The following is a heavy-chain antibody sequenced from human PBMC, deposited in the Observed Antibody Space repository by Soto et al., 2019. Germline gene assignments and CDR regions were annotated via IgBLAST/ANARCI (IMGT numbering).Heavy chain of an antibody. CDR3: TSSRYDSDNYQGWFDP. V-gene: IGHV3-66*01. CDR1: GLTVSSNS. D-gene: IGHD3-16*01. J-gene: IGHJ5*02. Sequence: EVQLVESGGTLVQPGGSLRVSCAASGLTVSSNSMTWVRQAPGKGLEWVSVIYRDGSTYYADSVKDRFTISRDSSKNTLYLQMNSLRVEDTAMYHCTSSRYDSDNYQGWFDPWGQGTLVTVSS. CDR2: IYRDGST.